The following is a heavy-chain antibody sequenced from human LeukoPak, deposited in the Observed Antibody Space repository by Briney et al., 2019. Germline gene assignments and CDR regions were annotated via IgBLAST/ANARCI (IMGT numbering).Heavy chain of an antibody. CDR1: GYTFTGYY. CDR3: ARDRRLRGYSYGAIDY. Sequence: ASVKVSCKASGYTFTGYYMHWVRQAPGQGLEWMGWINPNSGGTNYAQKFQGRVTMTRDTSISTAYMELSRLRSDDTAVYYCARDRRLRGYSYGAIDYWGQGTLVTVSS. J-gene: IGHJ4*02. V-gene: IGHV1-2*02. D-gene: IGHD5-18*01. CDR2: INPNSGGT.